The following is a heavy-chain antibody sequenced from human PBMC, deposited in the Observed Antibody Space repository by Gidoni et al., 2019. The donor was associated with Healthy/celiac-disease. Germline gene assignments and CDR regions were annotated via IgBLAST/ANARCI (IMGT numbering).Heavy chain of an antibody. CDR2: INHSGST. CDR1: GGSFSGYY. J-gene: IGHJ6*02. CDR3: ARGRRYSYGHRMDV. V-gene: IGHV4-34*01. Sequence: QVQLQQWGAGLLKPSETLSLTCAVYGGSFSGYYWSWIRQPPGKGLEWIGEINHSGSTNYNPSLKSRVTISVDTSKNQFSLKLSSVTAADTAMYYCARGRRYSYGHRMDVWGQGTTVTVSS. D-gene: IGHD5-18*01.